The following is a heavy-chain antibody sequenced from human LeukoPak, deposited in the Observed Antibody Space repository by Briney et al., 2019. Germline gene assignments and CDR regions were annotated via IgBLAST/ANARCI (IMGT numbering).Heavy chain of an antibody. CDR1: GYRLSDYY. D-gene: IGHD6-13*01. CDR2: IRGDTGDT. Sequence: PSVTVSCKTSGYRLSDYYMHWVRQAPGQGLEWMGWIRGDTGDTDSPQKFQGRVTMTRDTSTNTAYMELSRLRYDDTAMYFCARVRGNSCDYWGQGTLVTASS. J-gene: IGHJ4*02. V-gene: IGHV1-2*02. CDR3: ARVRGNSCDY.